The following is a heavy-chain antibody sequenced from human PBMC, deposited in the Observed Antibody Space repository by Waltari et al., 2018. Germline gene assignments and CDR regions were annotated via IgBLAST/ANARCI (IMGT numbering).Heavy chain of an antibody. D-gene: IGHD3-22*01. Sequence: EEQLVESGGGLAQPGESLRLSCAASGFTFSRYWMDWVRQAPGRGLVLLSLINSDGSSTTYADSVKGRFTISRDNGKNTLYVQMNRLRAEDTAVYYCARVATKTYSSPVPGRPYYYGMDVWGQGTTVTVSS. V-gene: IGHV3-74*01. J-gene: IGHJ6*02. CDR1: GFTFSRYW. CDR2: INSDGSST. CDR3: ARVATKTYSSPVPGRPYYYGMDV.